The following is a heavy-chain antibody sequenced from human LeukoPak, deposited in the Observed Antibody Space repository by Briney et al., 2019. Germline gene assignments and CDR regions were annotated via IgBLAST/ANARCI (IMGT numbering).Heavy chain of an antibody. V-gene: IGHV4-38-2*01. Sequence: KPSEALSLTCAVPGYSISSGYYWGWIRRPPGKGREGIGMIYHIGRTYYNPSLNSRVTISVDTSKNPVSLKLNSVTAAHTSVYYFACHGFGAVYFDYWGQGTLVTVSS. D-gene: IGHD3-3*01. CDR1: GYSISSGYY. CDR2: IYHIGRT. J-gene: IGHJ4*02. CDR3: ACHGFGAVYFDY.